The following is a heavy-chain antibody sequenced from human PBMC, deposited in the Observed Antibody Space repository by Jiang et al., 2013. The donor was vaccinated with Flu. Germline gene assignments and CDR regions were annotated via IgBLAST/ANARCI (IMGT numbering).Heavy chain of an antibody. J-gene: IGHJ4*02. V-gene: IGHV4-34*01. CDR1: GGSFSGYY. Sequence: LLKPSETLSLTCGVYGGSFSGYYWSWIRQPPGKGLEWIGEINHSGNTNYNPALKSRVTLSVDTSENQFSLKLSSVTAADTAVYYCARTVYGAGRQFEDYWGQGTLVTVSS. CDR3: ARTVYGAGRQFEDY. D-gene: IGHD3-10*01. CDR2: INHSGNT.